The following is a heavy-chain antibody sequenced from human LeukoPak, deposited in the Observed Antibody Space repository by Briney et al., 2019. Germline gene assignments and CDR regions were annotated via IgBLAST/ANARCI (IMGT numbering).Heavy chain of an antibody. V-gene: IGHV3-21*01. CDR3: AREGDGYNLEY. Sequence: GGSLRLSCAASGFTFSSYSMNWVRQAPGKGLEWVSSISSSSSYIYYADSVKGRFTISRDNAKNSLYLQLNTLRAEDTAVYYCAREGDGYNLEYWGQGTLVTVSS. J-gene: IGHJ4*02. CDR2: ISSSSSYI. CDR1: GFTFSSYS. D-gene: IGHD5-24*01.